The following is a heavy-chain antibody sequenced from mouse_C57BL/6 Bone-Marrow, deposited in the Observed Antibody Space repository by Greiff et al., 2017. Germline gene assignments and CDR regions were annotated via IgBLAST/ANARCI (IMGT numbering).Heavy chain of an antibody. CDR3: ARDSNYVWFAY. J-gene: IGHJ3*01. CDR2: IDPSDSYT. Sequence: VQLQQSGAELVMPGASVKLSCKASGYTFTGYWMHWVKQRPGQGLEWIGEIDPSDSYTNYNQKFKGKSTLTVDKSSSTAYMQLSSLTSEDSAVYYCARDSNYVWFAYWGQGTLVTVSA. V-gene: IGHV1-69*01. D-gene: IGHD2-5*01. CDR1: GYTFTGYW.